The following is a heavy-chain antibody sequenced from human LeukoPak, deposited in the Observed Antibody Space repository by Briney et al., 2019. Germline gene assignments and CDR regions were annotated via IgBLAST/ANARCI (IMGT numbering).Heavy chain of an antibody. J-gene: IGHJ4*02. Sequence: GGSLRLSCAASGFTFSSYEMNWVRQAPGKGLEWVSYISSSGSTIYYADSVKGRFTISRDNAKNSLYLQMKSLRAEDTAVYYCAREKPELDYWGQGTLVTVSS. CDR1: GFTFSSYE. CDR3: AREKPELDY. CDR2: ISSSGSTI. V-gene: IGHV3-48*03.